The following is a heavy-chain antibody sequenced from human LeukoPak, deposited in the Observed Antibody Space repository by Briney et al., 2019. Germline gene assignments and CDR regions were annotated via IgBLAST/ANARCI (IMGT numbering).Heavy chain of an antibody. Sequence: GGSLRLSCAASGFTFSSYAMSWVRQAPGKGLEWVSAISGSGGSTYYADSVKGRFTISRDNSKNTLYLQMNSLRAEDTAVYYCARSNDFWSGYFDLGFDYWGQGTLVTVSS. CDR1: GFTFSSYA. CDR3: ARSNDFWSGYFDLGFDY. J-gene: IGHJ4*02. CDR2: ISGSGGST. D-gene: IGHD3-3*01. V-gene: IGHV3-23*01.